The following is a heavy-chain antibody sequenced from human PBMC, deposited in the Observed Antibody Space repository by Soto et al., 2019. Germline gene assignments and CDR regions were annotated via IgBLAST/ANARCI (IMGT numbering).Heavy chain of an antibody. CDR3: ARDVGGCYDSSGYRVWFDP. J-gene: IGHJ5*02. Sequence: SETLSLTCTVSGGSISSYYWSWIRQPPGKGLEWIGYIYYSGSTNYNPSLKSRVTISVDTSKNQFSLKLSSVTAADTAVYYCARDVGGCYDSSGYRVWFDPWGQGTLVTVSS. CDR2: IYYSGST. V-gene: IGHV4-59*01. D-gene: IGHD3-22*01. CDR1: GGSISSYY.